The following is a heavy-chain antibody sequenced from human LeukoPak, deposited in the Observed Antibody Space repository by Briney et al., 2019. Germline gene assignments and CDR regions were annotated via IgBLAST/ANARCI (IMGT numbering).Heavy chain of an antibody. CDR1: GYTFTSYA. J-gene: IGHJ4*02. CDR2: INAGNGNT. D-gene: IGHD6-19*01. CDR3: ARDQGYSSGWADY. V-gene: IGHV1-3*03. Sequence: ASVKVSCKASGYTFTSYAMHWVRQAPGQRLERMGWINAGNGNTKYSQEFQGRVTITRDTSASTAYMELSSLRSEDMAVYYCARDQGYSSGWADYWGRGTLVTVSS.